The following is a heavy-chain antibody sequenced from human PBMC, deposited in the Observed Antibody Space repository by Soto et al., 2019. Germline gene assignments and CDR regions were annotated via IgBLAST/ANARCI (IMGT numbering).Heavy chain of an antibody. V-gene: IGHV3-7*01. J-gene: IGHJ4*02. D-gene: IGHD3-16*01. Sequence: GGSLRLSCAASGFTFSIYWMSWVRQAPGKGLEWVANIKEDGSEKYFVDSVKGRFTISRDNAKNSLYLQMNSLRVEDTAVYYCARRALGYFDYWGQGTLVTVS. CDR1: GFTFSIYW. CDR3: ARRALGYFDY. CDR2: IKEDGSEK.